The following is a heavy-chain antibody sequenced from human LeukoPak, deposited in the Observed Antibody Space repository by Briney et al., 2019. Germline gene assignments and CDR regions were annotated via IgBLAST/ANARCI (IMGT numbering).Heavy chain of an antibody. CDR1: GFTFSNSA. V-gene: IGHV3-23*01. CDR3: AKDGSWGDYYFYFYIDV. J-gene: IGHJ6*03. CDR2: ISASGHYT. D-gene: IGHD3-16*01. Sequence: GGSLSLSCEASGFTFSNSAMSWVRQPPGKGLEWVSGISASGHYTYNADSAKGRFTISRDNYKNTLYLQMNSLRAEDTALYFCAKDGSWGDYYFYFYIDVWGKGTTVTVSS.